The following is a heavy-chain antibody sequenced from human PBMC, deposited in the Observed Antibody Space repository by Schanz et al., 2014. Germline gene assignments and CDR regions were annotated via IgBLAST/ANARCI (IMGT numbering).Heavy chain of an antibody. CDR3: AKSKSQLPLFDY. J-gene: IGHJ4*02. D-gene: IGHD2-21*01. V-gene: IGHV3-11*01. CDR2: ISSSSSTI. Sequence: QVRLVESGGGLVQPGGSLRLSCSGSGFTFSEVYMRWVRQAPGKGLEWVSYISSSSSTIYYADSVKGRFTISRDSSKNTLYLQMNSLRADDTAVYYCAKSKSQLPLFDYWGQGTLVAVSS. CDR1: GFTFSEVY.